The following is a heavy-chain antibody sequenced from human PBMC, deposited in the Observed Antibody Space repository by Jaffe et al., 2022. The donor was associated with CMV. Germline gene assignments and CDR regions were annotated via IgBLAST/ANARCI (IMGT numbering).Heavy chain of an antibody. J-gene: IGHJ4*02. V-gene: IGHV3-20*04. CDR1: GFTFDDYG. Sequence: EVQLVESGGGVVRPGGSLRLSCAASGFTFDDYGMSWVRQAPGKGLEWVSGISWNGGTTGDADSVKGRFIISRDNAKNSLYLQMNSLRAEDTALYFCARVGFDATGFYYLLDYWGQGTLVTVSS. CDR2: ISWNGGTT. CDR3: ARVGFDATGFYYLLDY. D-gene: IGHD3-22*01.